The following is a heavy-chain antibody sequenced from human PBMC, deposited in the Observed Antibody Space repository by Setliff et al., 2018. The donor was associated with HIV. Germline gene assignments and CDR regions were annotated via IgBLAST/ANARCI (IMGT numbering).Heavy chain of an antibody. Sequence: PGGSLRLSCEASGFTFSTYSMNWVRQAPGKGLEWVSSISRSSSDIYYADSVKGRFTVSRDNAKNSLYLQMNSLRAEDTAVYYCARDYLYYNMYNGSPVYGMDVWGQGTTVTVSS. J-gene: IGHJ6*02. CDR3: ARDYLYYNMYNGSPVYGMDV. CDR2: ISRSSSDI. V-gene: IGHV3-21*01. CDR1: GFTFSTYS. D-gene: IGHD3-10*01.